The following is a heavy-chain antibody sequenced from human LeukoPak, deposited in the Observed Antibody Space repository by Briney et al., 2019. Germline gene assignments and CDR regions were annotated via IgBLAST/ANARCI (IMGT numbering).Heavy chain of an antibody. CDR1: GGTFSSYA. J-gene: IGHJ4*02. CDR2: IIPILGIA. CDR3: ARDGWSYCSSTSCYGNY. D-gene: IGHD2-2*01. V-gene: IGHV1-69*04. Sequence: ASVKVSCKASGGTFSSYAISWVRQAPGQGLEWMGRIIPILGIANYAQKFQGRVTITADESTSTAYMELSSLRSEDTAVYYCARDGWSYCSSTSCYGNYWGQGTLVTVSS.